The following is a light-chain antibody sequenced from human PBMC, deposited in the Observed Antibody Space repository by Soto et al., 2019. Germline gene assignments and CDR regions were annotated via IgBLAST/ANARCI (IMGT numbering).Light chain of an antibody. J-gene: IGKJ3*01. CDR3: HQANSFPHL. CDR2: AAS. V-gene: IGKV1-12*01. Sequence: DIQMTQSPSSVSASVGDRATITCRASQGISRWLAWYQQKPGKAHKHLIYAASRLQSGVPSRFSGSGSGTDGTLPSGSLQPADCGAQYGHQANSFPHLFGPGNKVDL. CDR1: QGISRW.